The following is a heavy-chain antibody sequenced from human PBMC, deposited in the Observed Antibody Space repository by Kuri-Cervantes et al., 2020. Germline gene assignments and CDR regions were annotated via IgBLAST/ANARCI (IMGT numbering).Heavy chain of an antibody. D-gene: IGHD1-1*01. Sequence: LSLTCAVYGGSFSDYYWIWIRQSPGKGLEWIGEINHSGSTNYKLSLESRVTMSTDTSRNQFSLKLRSVTAADTALYYCARGRYNDYWRAFDFWGQGTMVTVSS. CDR1: GGSFSDYY. CDR3: ARGRYNDYWRAFDF. CDR2: INHSGST. V-gene: IGHV4-34*01. J-gene: IGHJ3*01.